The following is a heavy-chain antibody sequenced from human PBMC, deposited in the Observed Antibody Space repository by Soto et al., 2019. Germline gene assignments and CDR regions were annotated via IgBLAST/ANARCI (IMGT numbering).Heavy chain of an antibody. V-gene: IGHV1-18*01. D-gene: IGHD6-13*01. CDR3: ARSDSSSWLGALDI. Sequence: ASVKVSCKASGYTFTSYGISWVRQAPGQGLEWMGWISAYNGNTNYAQKLQGRVTMTTDTSTSTAYMELRSLRSEDTAVYYCARSDSSSWLGALDIWGQGTMVTVSS. J-gene: IGHJ3*02. CDR2: ISAYNGNT. CDR1: GYTFTSYG.